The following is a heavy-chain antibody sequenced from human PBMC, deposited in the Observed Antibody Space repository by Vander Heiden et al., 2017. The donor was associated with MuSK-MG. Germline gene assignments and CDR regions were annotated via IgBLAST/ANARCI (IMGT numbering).Heavy chain of an antibody. Sequence: QVQLVESGGGVVQPGRSLSPSRAASGFTFSGYGLHWVRQAPGKGLEWVAVIWYDGSNKYYADSGKGRFTISRDNSKNTLYMQMNRLRAEETAVYYCAREVAAAGTKGGFDYWGQGTLVTVSS. CDR3: AREVAAAGTKGGFDY. CDR2: IWYDGSNK. D-gene: IGHD6-13*01. V-gene: IGHV3-33*01. J-gene: IGHJ4*02. CDR1: GFTFSGYG.